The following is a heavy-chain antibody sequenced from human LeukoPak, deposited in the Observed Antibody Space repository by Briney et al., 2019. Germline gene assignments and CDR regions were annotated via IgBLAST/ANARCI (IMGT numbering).Heavy chain of an antibody. Sequence: GGSLRLSCAASGFTFSSYWMHWVRQAPGEGLVWVSRINSDGSSTSYADSVKGRFTISRDNAKNTLYLQMNSLRAEDTAVYYWATSHSSSWLSYWGQGTLVTVSS. D-gene: IGHD6-13*01. CDR1: GFTFSSYW. CDR2: INSDGSST. V-gene: IGHV3-74*01. CDR3: ATSHSSSWLSY. J-gene: IGHJ4*02.